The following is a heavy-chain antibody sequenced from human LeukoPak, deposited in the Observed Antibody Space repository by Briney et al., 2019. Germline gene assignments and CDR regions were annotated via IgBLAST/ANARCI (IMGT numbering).Heavy chain of an antibody. Sequence: GGSLRLSCAASGFTYSSYSMNWVRQAPGKGLEWVSYISSSSSTIYYADSVKGRFTISRDNAKNSLYLQMNSLRAEDTALYYCAKDITVAGMTFWYFDLWGRGTLVTVSS. CDR1: GFTYSSYS. CDR2: ISSSSSTI. V-gene: IGHV3-48*04. D-gene: IGHD6-19*01. CDR3: AKDITVAGMTFWYFDL. J-gene: IGHJ2*01.